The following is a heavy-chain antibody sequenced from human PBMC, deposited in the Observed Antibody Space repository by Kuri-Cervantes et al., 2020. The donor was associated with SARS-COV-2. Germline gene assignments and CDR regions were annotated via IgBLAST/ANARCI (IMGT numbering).Heavy chain of an antibody. J-gene: IGHJ4*02. CDR2: IIPIFGTA. D-gene: IGHD2-2*01. CDR3: ARGGVVPEVSFDY. Sequence: SVKVSCKASGGTFSSYAISWVRQAPGQGLEWMGGIIPIFGTANYAQKFQGRVTITTDTSTSTAYMELRSLRSDDTAVYYCARGGVVPEVSFDYWGQGTLVTVSS. CDR1: GGTFSSYA. V-gene: IGHV1-69*05.